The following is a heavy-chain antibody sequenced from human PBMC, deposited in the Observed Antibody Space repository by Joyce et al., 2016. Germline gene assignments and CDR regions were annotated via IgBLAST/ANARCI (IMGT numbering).Heavy chain of an antibody. CDR1: GFSFSQFS. CDR2: ISSDGSNK. Sequence: QVQLVESGGGVGQPGRSLTLSCAASGFSFSQFSMVWIRQAPGKGLEWAAVISSDGSNKYYADSAKGRFIISRDNSKNTLNLQMTGLRSDDTGVYYCAGGTTVTRMGNWFDPWGQGTLVTVSS. J-gene: IGHJ5*02. CDR3: AGGTTVTRMGNWFDP. D-gene: IGHD4-17*01. V-gene: IGHV3-30-3*01.